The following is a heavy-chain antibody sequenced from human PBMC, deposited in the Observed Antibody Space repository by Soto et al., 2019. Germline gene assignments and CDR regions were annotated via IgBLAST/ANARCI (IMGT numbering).Heavy chain of an antibody. Sequence: GGSLRLSCAASGFTFSSYAMSWVRQAPGKGLEWVSAISGSGGSTYYADSVKGRFTISRDNSKNTLYLQMNSLRAEDTAAYYCANHLWPYVQGITTVTTYYYYGMDVWGQGTTVTVSS. CDR3: ANHLWPYVQGITTVTTYYYYGMDV. V-gene: IGHV3-23*01. CDR1: GFTFSSYA. J-gene: IGHJ6*02. CDR2: ISGSGGST. D-gene: IGHD4-17*01.